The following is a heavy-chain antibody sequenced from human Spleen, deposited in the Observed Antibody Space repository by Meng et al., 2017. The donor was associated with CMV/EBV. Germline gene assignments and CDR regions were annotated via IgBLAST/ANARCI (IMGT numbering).Heavy chain of an antibody. CDR3: ARDKKSGDIPAAFDY. CDR2: ITSSSSTI. CDR1: GFTFSSYA. D-gene: IGHD2-2*01. J-gene: IGHJ4*02. V-gene: IGHV3-48*04. Sequence: GGSLRLSCATSGFTFSSYALHWVRQAPGKGLEWVSYITSSSSTIYYAYSVKGRFTISRDNAKNSLYLQMNRLRAEDTAVYYRARDKKSGDIPAAFDYWGQGTLVTVSS.